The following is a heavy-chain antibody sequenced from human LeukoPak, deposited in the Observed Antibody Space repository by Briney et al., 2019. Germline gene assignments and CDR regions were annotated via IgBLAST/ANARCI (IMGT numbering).Heavy chain of an antibody. CDR1: GFAFSSYS. D-gene: IGHD1-26*01. J-gene: IGHJ4*02. Sequence: GGSLRLSCAASGFAFSSYSMNWVRQAPGKGLEWVSSISSSSSYIYYADSVKGRFTISRDNAKNSLYLQMNSLRAEDTAVYYCARNMLSGSYYFDYWGQGTLVTVSS. CDR3: ARNMLSGSYYFDY. V-gene: IGHV3-21*01. CDR2: ISSSSSYI.